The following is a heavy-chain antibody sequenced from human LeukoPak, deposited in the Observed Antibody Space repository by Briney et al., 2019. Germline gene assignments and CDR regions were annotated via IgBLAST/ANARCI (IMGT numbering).Heavy chain of an antibody. V-gene: IGHV4-59*11. CDR2: IHYSGST. D-gene: IGHD2-2*01. CDR3: ARDFLECSRASCLNWFAP. Sequence: ADTLSLTCTVSGDLISSHFWTWIRQPPGKGLEWIGYIHYSGSTNYNPSLKSRVSISVDTSKNEFSMKLSSVTAADTAVYYCARDFLECSRASCLNWFAPWGQGTLVTVSS. CDR1: GDLISSHF. J-gene: IGHJ5*02.